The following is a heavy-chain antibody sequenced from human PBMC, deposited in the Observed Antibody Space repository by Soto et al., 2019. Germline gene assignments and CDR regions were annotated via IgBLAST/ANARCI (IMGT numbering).Heavy chain of an antibody. CDR2: IYYSGST. D-gene: IGHD3-22*01. Sequence: QVQLQESGPGLVKPSETLSLTCTVSGGSISSYYWSWIRQPPGKGLEWIGYIYYSGSTNYNPSLKSRVTISVDTSKNQFSLKLNSVTAADTALYYCARYGFNYHSSPPSRGFDPWGQGTLVTVSS. J-gene: IGHJ5*02. CDR1: GGSISSYY. V-gene: IGHV4-59*01. CDR3: ARYGFNYHSSPPSRGFDP.